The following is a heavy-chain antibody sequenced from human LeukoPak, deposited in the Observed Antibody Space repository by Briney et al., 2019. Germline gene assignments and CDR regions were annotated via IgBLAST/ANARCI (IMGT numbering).Heavy chain of an antibody. J-gene: IGHJ4*02. CDR2: IIPIFGTA. CDR1: GGTFSSYA. CDR3: ARRKYSAYDLFDY. Sequence: ASVKVSCKASGGTFSSYAISWVRQAPGQGLEWMGGIIPIFGTANYAQKFQGRVTITADKSTSTAYMELSSLRSEDTAVYYCARRKYSAYDLFDYWGQGTLVTVSS. V-gene: IGHV1-69*06. D-gene: IGHD5-12*01.